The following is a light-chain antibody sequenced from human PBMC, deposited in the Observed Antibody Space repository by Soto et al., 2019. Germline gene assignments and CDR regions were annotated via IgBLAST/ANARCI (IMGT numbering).Light chain of an antibody. CDR2: KAS. CDR1: QIISSW. Sequence: DIQISQSPSTLSASVGCTFTITCRASQIISSWLAWYQQKPGIAPKLLIYKASTLQSGVPSRFSGSGYGTVFTLTISRLQPDDSATYYCQQYDVYSTFGQGTTGDIK. J-gene: IGKJ1*01. V-gene: IGKV1-5*03. CDR3: QQYDVYST.